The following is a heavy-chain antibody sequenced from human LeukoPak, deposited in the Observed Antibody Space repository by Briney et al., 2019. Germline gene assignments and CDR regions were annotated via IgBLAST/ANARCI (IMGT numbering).Heavy chain of an antibody. CDR2: INPTGGSA. CDR3: ARDRSGSRWRWFDP. V-gene: IGHV1-46*01. CDR1: GDTFTSYY. Sequence: ASVKVSCKASGDTFTSYYIHWVRQAPGQGLEWMGIINPTGGSASYAQKFQGRVSMTSDTSTSTLYLELSSLRSEDTAVYYCARDRSGSRWRWFDPWGQGTLVTVSS. D-gene: IGHD6-13*01. J-gene: IGHJ5*02.